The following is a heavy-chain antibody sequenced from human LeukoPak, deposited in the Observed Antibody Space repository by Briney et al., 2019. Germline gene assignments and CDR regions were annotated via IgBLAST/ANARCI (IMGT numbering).Heavy chain of an antibody. CDR3: ARELGYCSGVTCRSDWFDP. J-gene: IGHJ5*02. CDR2: INPSSGST. V-gene: IGHV1-46*01. Sequence: ASVKVSCKASGYTFTSHYIHWVRQAPGQRLGWMGIINPSSGSTTYAQNFQGRVTMTRDTSTTTVYMELSSLRSEDTAVYYCARELGYCSGVTCRSDWFDPWGQGTLVTVSS. CDR1: GYTFTSHY. D-gene: IGHD2-15*01.